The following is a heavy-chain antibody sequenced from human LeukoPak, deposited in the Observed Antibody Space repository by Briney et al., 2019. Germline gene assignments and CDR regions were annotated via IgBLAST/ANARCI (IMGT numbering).Heavy chain of an antibody. CDR2: ISSSSSYI. Sequence: GGSLRLSCVASGFSFGKYWMSWVRQAPGKGLEWVSSISSSSSYIYYADSVKGRFTISRDNAKNSLYLQMNSLRAEDTAVYYCARFSTVTEGYWGQGTLVTVSS. CDR1: GFSFGKYW. J-gene: IGHJ4*02. CDR3: ARFSTVTEGY. D-gene: IGHD4-17*01. V-gene: IGHV3-21*01.